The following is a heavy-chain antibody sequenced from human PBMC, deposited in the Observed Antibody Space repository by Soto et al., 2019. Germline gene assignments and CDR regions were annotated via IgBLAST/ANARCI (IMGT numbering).Heavy chain of an antibody. V-gene: IGHV3-23*01. J-gene: IGHJ4*02. CDR1: GFTVSNNH. Sequence: GGSLRLSCAASGFTVSNNHMSWVRQDPGKGLEWVSAISGSGGSTYYADSVKGRFTISRDNAKNSLYLQMNSLRAEDTAVYYCARSHLYYDSSGYPDYWGQGTLVTV. CDR2: ISGSGGST. D-gene: IGHD3-22*01. CDR3: ARSHLYYDSSGYPDY.